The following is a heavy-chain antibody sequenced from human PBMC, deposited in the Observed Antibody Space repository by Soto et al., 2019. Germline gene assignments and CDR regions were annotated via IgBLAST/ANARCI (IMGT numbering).Heavy chain of an antibody. D-gene: IGHD2-15*01. CDR2: ISSSNSYT. V-gene: IGHV3-21*01. J-gene: IGHJ4*02. CDR3: ARGYCSGGSCYVFPFDY. CDR1: GFTFSSYS. Sequence: GGSLRLSCAASGFTFSSYSMNWVRQAPGKGLEWVSSISSSNSYTYYADSMKGRFTISRDNAKNSLYLQMSSLRAEDTAVYYCARGYCSGGSCYVFPFDYWGQGTLVTVSS.